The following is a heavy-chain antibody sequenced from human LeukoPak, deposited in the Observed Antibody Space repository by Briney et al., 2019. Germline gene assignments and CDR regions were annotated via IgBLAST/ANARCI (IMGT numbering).Heavy chain of an antibody. D-gene: IGHD5-18*01. CDR2: ISGSGDSR. CDR1: GFTFSSYA. Sequence: PGGSLRLSCAASGFTFSSYAMSWVRQAPGKGLEWVSDISGSGDSRNYADSVRGRFTISRDNSKNTLYLQMNSLRAGDTAVYYCAKDQQAGYSYGSFDYWGQGTLVTVSS. J-gene: IGHJ4*02. CDR3: AKDQQAGYSYGSFDY. V-gene: IGHV3-23*01.